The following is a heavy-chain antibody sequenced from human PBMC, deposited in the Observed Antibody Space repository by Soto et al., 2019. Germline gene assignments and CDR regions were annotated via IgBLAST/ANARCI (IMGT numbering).Heavy chain of an antibody. V-gene: IGHV3-11*01. CDR2: ISGSGSTI. CDR1: GFTFSDSY. Sequence: QVQLVESGGGLVKPGGSLRLSCAASGFTFSDSYMTWIRQAPGKGLEWVSYISGSGSTIYYADSVKGRFTVSRDNARNSLYLQMNSLRVEDTAVYYCASDPYFYASGHLGQGTLVTVSS. CDR3: ASDPYFYASGH. D-gene: IGHD3-10*01. J-gene: IGHJ4*02.